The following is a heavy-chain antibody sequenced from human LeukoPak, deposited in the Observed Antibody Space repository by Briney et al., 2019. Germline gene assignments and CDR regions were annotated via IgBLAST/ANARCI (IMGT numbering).Heavy chain of an antibody. V-gene: IGHV3-30-3*02. CDR2: ISSDGSTK. Sequence: GGSLRLSCAASGFTFSSSPMHWVRQAPGMGLEWVSVISSDGSTKFYADSVKGRFTISRDNSKNALYLQMNSLRAEDTAVYYCAKDRFEGGTYLTSLDYWGQGTLVAVSS. CDR3: AKDRFEGGTYLTSLDY. J-gene: IGHJ4*02. CDR1: GFTFSSSP. D-gene: IGHD1-26*01.